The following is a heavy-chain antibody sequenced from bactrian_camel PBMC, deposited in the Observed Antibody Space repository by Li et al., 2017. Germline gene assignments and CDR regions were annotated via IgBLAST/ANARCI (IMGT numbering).Heavy chain of an antibody. CDR1: GNSVSRYC. CDR3: ARSSGRYCLLKLRDFII. Sequence: DVQLVESGGGSVQAGGSLRLSCAATGNSVSRYCMGWFRQAPGKQREPVAIIYTGGGSTSYADSVKGRFTISQDNARETVYLQMNSLKPEDSAMYYCARSSGRYCLLKLRDFIIWGQGTQVTVS. V-gene: IGHV3S35*01. CDR2: IYTGGGST. D-gene: IGHD3*01. J-gene: IGHJ4*01.